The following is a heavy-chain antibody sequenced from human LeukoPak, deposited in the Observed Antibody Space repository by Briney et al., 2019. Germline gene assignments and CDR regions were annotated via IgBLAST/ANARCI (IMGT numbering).Heavy chain of an antibody. CDR3: AREIGYYFDNHASRLRGRFDV. J-gene: IGHJ6*04. V-gene: IGHV3-53*01. Sequence: PGGSLRLSCAASGFTFSSYSMNWVRQAPGKGLEWVSVIYSSDKTNYADSVQGRFTISRDTSKNTVYLQMNSLRGEDTAVYYCAREIGYYFDNHASRLRGRFDVWGTGTTVIVSS. CDR1: GFTFSSYS. CDR2: IYSSDKT. D-gene: IGHD3-22*01.